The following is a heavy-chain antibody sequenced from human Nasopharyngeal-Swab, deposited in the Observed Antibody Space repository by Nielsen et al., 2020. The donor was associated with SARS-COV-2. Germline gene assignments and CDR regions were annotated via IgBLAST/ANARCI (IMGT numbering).Heavy chain of an antibody. Sequence: GESLKISCAASGFTFSSYGMHWVRQAPGKGPEWVAVISYDGSNKYYADSVKGRFTISRDNSKNTLYLQMNSLRAEDTAVYYCARDRGGVYYYYGMDVWGQGTTVTVSS. V-gene: IGHV3-30*03. D-gene: IGHD3-10*01. CDR3: ARDRGGVYYYYGMDV. J-gene: IGHJ6*02. CDR1: GFTFSSYG. CDR2: ISYDGSNK.